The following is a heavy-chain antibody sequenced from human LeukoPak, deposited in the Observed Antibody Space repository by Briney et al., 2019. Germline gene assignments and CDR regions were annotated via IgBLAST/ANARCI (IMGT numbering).Heavy chain of an antibody. J-gene: IGHJ4*02. D-gene: IGHD6-13*01. Sequence: PGGSLRLSCAASGFTFDDYAMHWVRQAPGKGLEWVSGISWNSGTIGYADSVKGRFTISRDNAKNSLYLQLDSLRAEDTALYYCTKDSGSIGTAAAGLDYWGQGTLVTVSS. CDR3: TKDSGSIGTAAAGLDY. CDR2: ISWNSGTI. CDR1: GFTFDDYA. V-gene: IGHV3-9*01.